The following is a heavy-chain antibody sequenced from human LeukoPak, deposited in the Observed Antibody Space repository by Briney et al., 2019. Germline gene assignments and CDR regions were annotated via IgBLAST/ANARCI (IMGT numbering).Heavy chain of an antibody. CDR2: IYRGDSDT. D-gene: IGHD3-10*01. Sequence: GESLQISCQGSGYSFTSYWIGWVRQMPGKGLEWMGIIYRGDSDTRYSPSFQGQVTISADRSISTAYLQWSSLKASDTAMYYCASTRWTGQDAFDIWGQGTMVTVSS. J-gene: IGHJ3*02. CDR3: ASTRWTGQDAFDI. CDR1: GYSFTSYW. V-gene: IGHV5-51*01.